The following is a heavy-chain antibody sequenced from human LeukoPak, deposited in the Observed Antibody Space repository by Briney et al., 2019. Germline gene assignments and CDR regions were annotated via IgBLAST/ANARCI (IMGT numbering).Heavy chain of an antibody. CDR2: INPNSGGT. D-gene: IGHD1-26*01. Sequence: GASVKVSCKASGYTFTGYYMHWVRQAPGQGLEWMGWINPNSGGTNYAQKFQGRVTMTRDTSISTAYMELSRLRSDDTAVYYCARGYSGSYLDAFDIWGQGTMVTVSS. V-gene: IGHV1-2*02. CDR3: ARGYSGSYLDAFDI. J-gene: IGHJ3*02. CDR1: GYTFTGYY.